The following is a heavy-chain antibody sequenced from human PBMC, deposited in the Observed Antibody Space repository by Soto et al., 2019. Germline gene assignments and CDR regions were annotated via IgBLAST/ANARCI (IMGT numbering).Heavy chain of an antibody. J-gene: IGHJ5*01. Sequence: PSETLSLTCTVSGGSIRSSSYSGGWIRQPPGKGLEWIGSIYYTGSIYYNPSRKSRATTSVDTNKNHFSMKLSSVTAADTAVYYGAKYEGIPAAHGYNWFDSWGQGTPVTVSS. CDR3: AKYEGIPAAHGYNWFDS. CDR1: GGSIRSSSYS. D-gene: IGHD6-13*01. CDR2: IYYTGSI. V-gene: IGHV4-39*01.